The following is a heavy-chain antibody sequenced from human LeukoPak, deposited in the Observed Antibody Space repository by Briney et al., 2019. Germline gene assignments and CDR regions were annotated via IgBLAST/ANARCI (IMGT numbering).Heavy chain of an antibody. J-gene: IGHJ6*03. CDR1: GFTFSSYA. CDR3: AKYGHVSGYEGYAYMDA. V-gene: IGHV3-23*01. D-gene: IGHD5-12*01. CDR2: ISGSGGST. Sequence: PGGSLRLSCAASGFTFSSYAMSWVRQAPGKGLEWVSPISGSGGSTYYTDSVKGRFTISRDNSKNTLYLQMNSLRADDTAGYYCAKYGHVSGYEGYAYMDAWGKGTTVTVSS.